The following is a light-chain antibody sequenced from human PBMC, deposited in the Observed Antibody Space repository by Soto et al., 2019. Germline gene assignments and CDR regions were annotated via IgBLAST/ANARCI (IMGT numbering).Light chain of an antibody. Sequence: QSVLTQPPSASGTPGQRVSISCSGSSSNIGSNTVNWYQQLPGTAPTLLIYNNNQRPSGVPDRFSGSKSGTSASLAISGLQSEAEADYYCTSWDDSLNGPVVFGGGTKLTVL. CDR1: SSNIGSNT. CDR2: NNN. J-gene: IGLJ2*01. CDR3: TSWDDSLNGPVV. V-gene: IGLV1-44*01.